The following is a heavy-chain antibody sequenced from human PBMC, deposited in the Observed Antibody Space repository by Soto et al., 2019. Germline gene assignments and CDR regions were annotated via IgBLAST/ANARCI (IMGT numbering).Heavy chain of an antibody. V-gene: IGHV1-69*02. J-gene: IGHJ6*03. D-gene: IGHD3-10*01. CDR2: IIPILGIA. Sequence: SVKVSCKASGGTFSSYSISWVRQAPGQGLEWMGRIIPILGIANYAQKFQGRVTITADKSTSTAYMELSSLRSEDTAGYYCAVVVTMGRGGYYYYYMDVWGKGTTVTVSS. CDR3: AVVVTMGRGGYYYYYMDV. CDR1: GGTFSSYS.